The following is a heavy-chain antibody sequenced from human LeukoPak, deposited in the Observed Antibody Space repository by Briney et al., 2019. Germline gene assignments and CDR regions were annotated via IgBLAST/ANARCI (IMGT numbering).Heavy chain of an antibody. J-gene: IGHJ4*02. Sequence: GRSLRLSCAASGFTFDDYAMHWVRQAPGKGLEWVSGISWNSGSIGYADSVKGRFTISRDNAKNSLYLQMNSLRAEDTALYYCAKDGGNPRDWLVVVITDGHYFDYWGQGTLVTVSS. CDR3: AKDGGNPRDWLVVVITDGHYFDY. CDR1: GFTFDDYA. D-gene: IGHD3-22*01. V-gene: IGHV3-9*01. CDR2: ISWNSGSI.